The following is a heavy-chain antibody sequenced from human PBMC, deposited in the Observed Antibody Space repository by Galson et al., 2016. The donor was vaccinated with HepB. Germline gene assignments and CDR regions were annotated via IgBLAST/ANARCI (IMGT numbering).Heavy chain of an antibody. V-gene: IGHV3-66*01. D-gene: IGHD3-9*01. Sequence: SLRLSCAASGFTVSSDYMTWVRQAPGKGLEWVSLLYTGGGAYYAGSVRGRFTISRDNSKNTLYLQLNSLRAEDTAVYYCARGPTFPTGQFDCWGQGTLVTVSS. CDR3: ARGPTFPTGQFDC. CDR2: LYTGGGA. CDR1: GFTVSSDY. J-gene: IGHJ4*02.